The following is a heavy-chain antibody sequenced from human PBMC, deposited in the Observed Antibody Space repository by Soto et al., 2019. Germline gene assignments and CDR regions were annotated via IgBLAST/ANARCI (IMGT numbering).Heavy chain of an antibody. D-gene: IGHD3-10*01. CDR2: MYSGGST. CDR1: AFSVSDNY. CDR3: ARDIWSGDPDRNPGMDV. Sequence: GGSLRLSCAASAFSVSDNYMSWVRQAPGKGLEWVSVMYSGGSTYYADSVKGRFTVSRDNSKNTLYLQMNSLRAEDTAAYYCARDIWSGDPDRNPGMDVWGQGTTVTVSS. V-gene: IGHV3-53*01. J-gene: IGHJ6*02.